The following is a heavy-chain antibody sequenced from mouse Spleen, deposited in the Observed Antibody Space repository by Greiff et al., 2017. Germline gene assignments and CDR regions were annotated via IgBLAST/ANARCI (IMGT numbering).Heavy chain of an antibody. CDR2: ISSGSSTI. V-gene: IGHV5-17*02. D-gene: IGHD4-1*01. Sequence: EVMLVESGGGLVQPGGSRKLSCAASGFTFSSFGMHWVRQAPEKGLEWVAYISSGSSTIYYADTVKGRFTISRDNPKNTLFLQMTSLRSEDTAMYYCARSNGTFDYWGQGTTLTVSS. CDR1: GFTFSSFG. CDR3: ARSNGTFDY. J-gene: IGHJ2*01.